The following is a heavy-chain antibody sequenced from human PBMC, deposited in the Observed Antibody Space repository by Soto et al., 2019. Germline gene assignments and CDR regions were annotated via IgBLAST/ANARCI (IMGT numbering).Heavy chain of an antibody. J-gene: IGHJ4*02. V-gene: IGHV3-21*06. CDR3: ARARVYATGPLDF. D-gene: IGHD6-13*01. Sequence: GSLRLSCAASGXTFTSYTMNWVRQAPGKGLEWVSSISSSSDYIYYADSMKGRVTISRDNAKNSLFLDMNSLTGEDTAVYYCARARVYATGPLDFWGQGTLVTAPQ. CDR2: ISSSSDYI. CDR1: GXTFTSYT.